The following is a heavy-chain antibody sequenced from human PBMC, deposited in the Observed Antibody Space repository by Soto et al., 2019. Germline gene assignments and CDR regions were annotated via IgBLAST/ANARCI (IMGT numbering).Heavy chain of an antibody. V-gene: IGHV4-34*01. CDR3: ARGINFGVVIISVGFDY. CDR1: GGSFSGYY. Sequence: TSETLSLTCAVYGGSFSGYYWSWIRQPPGKGLEWIGEINHSGSTNYNPSLKSRVTISVDTSKNQFSLRLSSVTAADTAVYYCARGINFGVVIISVGFDYWGQGTLVTVSS. D-gene: IGHD3-3*01. J-gene: IGHJ4*02. CDR2: INHSGST.